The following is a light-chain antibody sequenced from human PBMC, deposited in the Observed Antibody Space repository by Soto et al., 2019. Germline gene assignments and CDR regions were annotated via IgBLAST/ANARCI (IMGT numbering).Light chain of an antibody. Sequence: EIVLTQSPLSLPVTPGEPASISCRSSQSLLHSNGYNYVDWYLQKPGQSPQLLIYLVSNRASGVPDRFSGSGSGTDFTLTISSLQPEDFATYYCQQLNSYPLTFGGGTKVDIK. CDR3: QQLNSYPLT. CDR1: QSLLHSNGYNY. V-gene: IGKV2-28*01. J-gene: IGKJ4*01. CDR2: LVS.